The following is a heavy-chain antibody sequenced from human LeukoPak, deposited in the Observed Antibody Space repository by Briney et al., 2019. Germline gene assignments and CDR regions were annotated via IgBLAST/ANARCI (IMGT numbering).Heavy chain of an antibody. CDR1: APSFNGYH. Sequence: SESPSLACALYAPSFNGYHCTSIRPPPRKGLGWIGEISHRERTNSTPSLKSRVSLSLDTSTNQSSLKLTSVTAAVTAVYYCASLRQSVASNADPSSCFDHWGQGTLVTVSS. V-gene: IGHV4-34*01. D-gene: IGHD2-2*01. J-gene: IGHJ4*02. CDR2: ISHRERT. CDR3: ASLRQSVASNADPSSCFDH.